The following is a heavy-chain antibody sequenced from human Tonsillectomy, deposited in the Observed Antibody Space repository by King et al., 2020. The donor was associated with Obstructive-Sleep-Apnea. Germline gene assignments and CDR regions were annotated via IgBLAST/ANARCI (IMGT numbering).Heavy chain of an antibody. CDR2: IDPSDSYT. CDR3: ARRLHYYDSSGYYSWYFDL. D-gene: IGHD3-22*01. V-gene: IGHV5-10-1*01. CDR1: GYSFTSYW. J-gene: IGHJ2*01. Sequence: VQLVESGAEVKKPGESLRISCKGSGYSFTSYWISWVRQMPGKGLEWIGRIDPSDSYTNYSPSFQGHVTISADKSNSTAYLQWSRLKASDTARYYCARRLHYYDSSGYYSWYFDLWGRGTLVTVSS.